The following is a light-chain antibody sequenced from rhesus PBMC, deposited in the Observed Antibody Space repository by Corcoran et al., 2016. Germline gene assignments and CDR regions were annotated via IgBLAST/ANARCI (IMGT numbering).Light chain of an antibody. J-gene: IGKJ4*01. CDR3: PQYNSALT. CDR1: QSISSW. CDR2: KAY. Sequence: DIQMTQSPSSLSASVGDKVTITCQASQSISSWVAWYQQKPGKAPKPLIFKAYSLESGDPSRFSVSGSGTDFTLTISSLPPDDFATYSCPQYNSALTFGGGTKVELK. V-gene: IGKV1-16*01.